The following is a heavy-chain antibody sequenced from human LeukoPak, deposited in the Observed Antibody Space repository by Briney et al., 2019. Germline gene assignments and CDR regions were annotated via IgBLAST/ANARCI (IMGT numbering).Heavy chain of an antibody. CDR1: GGSISSYY. D-gene: IGHD5-24*01. V-gene: IGHV4-4*09. CDR3: ARHDPEMATSWAFDI. Sequence: SETLSLTCTVSGGSISSYYWSWIRQPPGKGLEWIGYIYTSGSTNYNPSLKSRVTISVDTSKNQFSLKLSSVTAADTAVYHCARHDPEMATSWAFDIWGQGTMVTVSS. J-gene: IGHJ3*02. CDR2: IYTSGST.